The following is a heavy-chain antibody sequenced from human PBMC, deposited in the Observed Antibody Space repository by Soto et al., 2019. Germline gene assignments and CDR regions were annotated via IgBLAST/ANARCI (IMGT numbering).Heavy chain of an antibody. CDR1: GYTFTSYG. Sequence: ASVKVSCKASGYTFTSYGISWVRQAPGQGLEWMGWICAYNGNTNYAQKLQGRVTMTTDTSTSTAYMELRSLRSDDTAVYYCARDGQTEQWLVYFDYWGQGTLVTVSS. V-gene: IGHV1-18*01. CDR2: ICAYNGNT. D-gene: IGHD6-19*01. CDR3: ARDGQTEQWLVYFDY. J-gene: IGHJ4*02.